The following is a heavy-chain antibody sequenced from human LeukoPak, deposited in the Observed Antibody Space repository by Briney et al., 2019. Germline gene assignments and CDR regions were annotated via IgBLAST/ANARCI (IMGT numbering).Heavy chain of an antibody. V-gene: IGHV4-59*12. Sequence: SETLSLTCTVSGVSISNYYWTWIRQPPGKGLEWIGYIYYSGNTNYNPSLKSRVTISADTSKNQFSLRLSSVTAADTAIYYCARGRLRSRLDYWGQGTLVTVSS. CDR1: GVSISNYY. CDR2: IYYSGNT. D-gene: IGHD6-25*01. CDR3: ARGRLRSRLDY. J-gene: IGHJ4*02.